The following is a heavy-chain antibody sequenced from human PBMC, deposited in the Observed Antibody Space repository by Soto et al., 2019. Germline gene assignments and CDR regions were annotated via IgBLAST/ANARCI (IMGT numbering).Heavy chain of an antibody. V-gene: IGHV3-33*01. CDR1: GFTFSTYA. CDR2: IWKDGSNR. CDR3: ARDDEYSGNGMDV. J-gene: IGHJ6*02. D-gene: IGHD3-10*01. Sequence: QVQLVESGGGLVQPGGSLRLSCAASGFTFSTYARHGVRQAPGKGLEWVAVIWKDGSNRYHADSVKDRFTISRDNSKNMLYLQMTSLRAEDTAVYYCARDDEYSGNGMDVWGQGTTVTVS.